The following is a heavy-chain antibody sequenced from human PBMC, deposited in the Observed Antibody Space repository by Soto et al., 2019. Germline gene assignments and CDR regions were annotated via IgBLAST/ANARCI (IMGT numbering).Heavy chain of an antibody. CDR1: VFTFSSYG. J-gene: IGHJ4*02. Sequence: VGSLRLSCASSVFTFSSYGMHWVRDAPGKWLEWVAVISYDGSNKYYADSVKGRFTISRDNSKNTLYLQMNSLRAEDTAVYYCAQLPDHSNVFDCWGEATRVTLSS. D-gene: IGHD1-1*01. V-gene: IGHV3-30*18. CDR3: AQLPDHSNVFDC. CDR2: ISYDGSNK.